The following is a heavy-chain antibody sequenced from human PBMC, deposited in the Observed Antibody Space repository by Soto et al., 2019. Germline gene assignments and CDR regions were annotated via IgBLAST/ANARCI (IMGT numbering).Heavy chain of an antibody. V-gene: IGHV3-33*01. Sequence: GGSLRLSCAASGFTFSSYGMHWVRQAPGKGLEWVAVIWYDGSNKYYADSVKGRFTISRDNSKNTLYLQMNSLRAEDTAVYYCARVRKHGDYAGLGYYYYGMDVWGQGTTVTVSS. CDR1: GFTFSSYG. CDR2: IWYDGSNK. CDR3: ARVRKHGDYAGLGYYYYGMDV. D-gene: IGHD4-17*01. J-gene: IGHJ6*02.